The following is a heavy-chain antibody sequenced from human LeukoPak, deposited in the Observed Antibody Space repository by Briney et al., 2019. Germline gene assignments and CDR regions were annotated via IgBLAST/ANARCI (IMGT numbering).Heavy chain of an antibody. CDR2: IYHSGST. D-gene: IGHD6-13*01. CDR1: GGSISSSNW. CDR3: ARVSGSSWDHDAFDI. J-gene: IGHJ3*02. Sequence: PPGTLSLTSAVSGGSISSSNWWSWVRQPPGKGLEWIGEIYHSGSTNYNPSLKSRVTISVDKSKNQFSLKLSSVTAADTAVYYCARVSGSSWDHDAFDIWGQGTMVTVSS. V-gene: IGHV4-4*03.